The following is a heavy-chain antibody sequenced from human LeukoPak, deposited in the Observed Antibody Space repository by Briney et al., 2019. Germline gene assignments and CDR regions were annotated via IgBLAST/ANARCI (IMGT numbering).Heavy chain of an antibody. CDR2: IIPIFGTA. CDR3: AREGAVAGTRWGTYYYYYMDV. D-gene: IGHD6-19*01. CDR1: GGTFSSYA. V-gene: IGHV1-69*05. J-gene: IGHJ6*03. Sequence: SVKVSCKASGGTFSSYAISWVRQAPGQGLEWMGRIIPIFGTANYAQKFQGRVTITTDESTSTAYMELSSLRSEDTAVYYCAREGAVAGTRWGTYYYYYMDVWGKGTTVTVSS.